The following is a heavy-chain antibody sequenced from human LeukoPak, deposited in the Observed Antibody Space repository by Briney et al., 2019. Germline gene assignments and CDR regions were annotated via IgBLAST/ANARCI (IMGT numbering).Heavy chain of an antibody. D-gene: IGHD3-22*01. Sequence: SETLSLTCTVSGGSISSYYWSWIRQPPGEGLEGIGYIYYSGSTNYNPSLKSRVTISVDTSKNQFSLKLSSVTAADTAVYYCARESSPYYYDSSGYPELGHFDYWGQGTLVTVSS. CDR3: ARESSPYYYDSSGYPELGHFDY. CDR2: IYYSGST. CDR1: GGSISSYY. J-gene: IGHJ4*02. V-gene: IGHV4-59*01.